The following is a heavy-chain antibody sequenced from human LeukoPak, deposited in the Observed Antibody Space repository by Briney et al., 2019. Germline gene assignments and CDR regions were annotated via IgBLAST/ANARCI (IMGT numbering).Heavy chain of an antibody. CDR2: ISSSSTYI. J-gene: IGHJ4*02. CDR3: ARGDPHGAYFDY. Sequence: PGGSLRLSCAASGFTFSTYSMNWVRQAPGKGLEWVSVISSSSTYIYYSDSVRGRFTISRDNAKNSLYLQMNSLRAEDTDVYYCARGDPHGAYFDYWGQGALVTVSS. D-gene: IGHD5-24*01. CDR1: GFTFSTYS. V-gene: IGHV3-21*01.